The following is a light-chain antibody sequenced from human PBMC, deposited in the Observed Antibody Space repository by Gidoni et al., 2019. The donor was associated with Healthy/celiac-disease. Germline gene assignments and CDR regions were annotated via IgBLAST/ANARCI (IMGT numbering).Light chain of an antibody. CDR1: QSVSISC. CDR2: GES. Sequence: IVYTQSPGTLSLSPGERATLSCRASQSVSISCLAWYQQKPGPTPRLLIYGESSRATGIPDRFSGSGCGTEFTLTISRLEPEDFAVSYCRQYGSSQWTFGQGTKVEIK. CDR3: RQYGSSQWT. J-gene: IGKJ1*01. V-gene: IGKV3-20*01.